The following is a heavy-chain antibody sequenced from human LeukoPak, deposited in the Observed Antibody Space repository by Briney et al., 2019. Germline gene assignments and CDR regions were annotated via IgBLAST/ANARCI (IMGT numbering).Heavy chain of an antibody. D-gene: IGHD3-16*02. J-gene: IGHJ4*02. V-gene: IGHV4-59*08. CDR2: IYYGGST. CDR1: GGSISGYY. Sequence: PSETLSLTCTVSGGSISGYYWTWIRQPPGKGLEWIAYIYYGGSTNYNPSLKSRVTISVDTSTNQFSLKLSSVTAADTAVYYCARHLNTVIVKAHFDYWGQGTLVTVSS. CDR3: ARHLNTVIVKAHFDY.